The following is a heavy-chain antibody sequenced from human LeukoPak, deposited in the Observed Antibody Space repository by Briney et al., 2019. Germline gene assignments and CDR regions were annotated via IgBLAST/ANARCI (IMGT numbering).Heavy chain of an antibody. V-gene: IGHV3-30*04. CDR1: GFTFSSYA. D-gene: IGHD3-10*01. J-gene: IGHJ6*04. Sequence: PGGSLRLSCVASGFTFSSYAIHWVRQAPGKGLEWVAVISYDGSNKDYADSVKGRFTISRDNSKNTLYLQMNSLRVEDTAVYYCARVPLDYYGSGSYLGYYGMDVWGKGTTVTVSS. CDR2: ISYDGSNK. CDR3: ARVPLDYYGSGSYLGYYGMDV.